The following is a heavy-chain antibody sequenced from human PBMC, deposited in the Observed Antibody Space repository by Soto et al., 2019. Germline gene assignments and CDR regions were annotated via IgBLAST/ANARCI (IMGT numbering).Heavy chain of an antibody. CDR1: GYTFTSYG. CDR3: ARESTIFDYGMDV. J-gene: IGHJ6*02. V-gene: IGHV1-18*01. Sequence: VASVKVSCKASGYTFTSYGISWVRQAPGQGLERMGWISAYNGNTNYAQKLQGRVTMTTDTSTSTAYMEPRSLRSDDTAVYYCARESTIFDYGMDVWGQGTTVTVSS. CDR2: ISAYNGNT. D-gene: IGHD3-3*01.